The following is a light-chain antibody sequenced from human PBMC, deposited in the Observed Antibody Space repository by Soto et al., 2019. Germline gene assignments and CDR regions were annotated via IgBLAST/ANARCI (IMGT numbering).Light chain of an antibody. Sequence: EIVMTQSPATLSVSPGERATLSCRASQSVSGKLAWYQQKPGQAPRLLIYGASTRATGIPARFSGSGSGTEFTLTISSLQSEDFAVYYCQQYNNWPPGTFGGGTKVEIK. CDR2: GAS. CDR3: QQYNNWPPGT. CDR1: QSVSGK. V-gene: IGKV3-15*01. J-gene: IGKJ4*01.